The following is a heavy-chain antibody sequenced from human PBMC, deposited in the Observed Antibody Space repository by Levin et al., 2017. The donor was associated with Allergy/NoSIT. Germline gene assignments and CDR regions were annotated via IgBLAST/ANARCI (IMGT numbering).Heavy chain of an antibody. Sequence: PGGSLRLSCEASGFSISSYGMNWVRQVPGKGLEWISYISGSSANVYYADSVKGRFTISRDNAKNSLYLDMNSLRAEDSALYYCARESPGIPGYDFAYWGLGTLLTVSA. D-gene: IGHD1-14*01. CDR1: GFSISSYG. CDR2: ISGSSANV. J-gene: IGHJ4*02. V-gene: IGHV3-48*01. CDR3: ARESPGIPGYDFAY.